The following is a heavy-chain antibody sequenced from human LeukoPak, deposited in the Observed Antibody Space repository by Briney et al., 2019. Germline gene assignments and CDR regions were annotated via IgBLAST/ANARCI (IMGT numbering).Heavy chain of an antibody. CDR3: ASSLSSGWGPVDDY. CDR2: INPGGSNR. V-gene: IGHV3-48*03. CDR1: GITFSNYE. Sequence: GGSLRLSCAASGITFSNYEMNWVRQAPGKGLEWVSYINPGGSNRFYAGSVRGWFAIYRDDAKKLVYLQMNSLRAEDTAVYYCASSLSSGWGPVDDYWGQGIMVTVSS. D-gene: IGHD6-19*01. J-gene: IGHJ4*02.